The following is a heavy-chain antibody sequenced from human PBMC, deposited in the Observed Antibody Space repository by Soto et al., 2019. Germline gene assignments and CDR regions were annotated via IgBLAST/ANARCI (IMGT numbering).Heavy chain of an antibody. CDR2: IIPIFGTA. J-gene: IGHJ5*02. Sequence: QVQLVQSGAEVKKPGSSVKVSCKASGGTFSSYAISWVRQAPGQGLEWMGGIIPIFGTANYAQKFQGRVTITADESTSTAYIELSSLRSEDTAVYYCARRPRYYGSGSDKNWFDPWGQGTLVTVSS. V-gene: IGHV1-69*01. CDR3: ARRPRYYGSGSDKNWFDP. CDR1: GGTFSSYA. D-gene: IGHD3-10*01.